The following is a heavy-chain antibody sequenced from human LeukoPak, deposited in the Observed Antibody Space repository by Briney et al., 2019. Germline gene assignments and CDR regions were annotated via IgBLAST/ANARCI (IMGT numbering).Heavy chain of an antibody. CDR3: TKDPNGDYVGAFDP. CDR1: GFSFSSNT. CDR2: ISNNGGRT. D-gene: IGHD4-17*01. Sequence: GGSLRLSCAGSGFSFSSNTMSWVRQAPGKGLEWVSAISNNGGRTDYADSVKGRFTISRDNSQNTLYLQMNSLRAEDTAVYYCTKDPNGDYVGAFDPWGQGTLVTVSS. J-gene: IGHJ5*02. V-gene: IGHV3-23*01.